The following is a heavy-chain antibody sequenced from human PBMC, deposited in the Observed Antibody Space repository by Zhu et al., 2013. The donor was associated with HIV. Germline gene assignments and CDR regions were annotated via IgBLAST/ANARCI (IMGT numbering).Heavy chain of an antibody. CDR2: LDPNSGGT. D-gene: IGHD2-2*01. Sequence: QVQLVQSGAEVKKPGASVKISCKASGYTFTNYYMHWVRQAPGQGLEWMGWLDPNSGGTYYAQKFQGRVSMTRDTSISTAYMELSSLISDDTALYYCAKAGSIVVVPPGRRLDYWAREPWSPSPQ. J-gene: IGHJ4*02. CDR3: AKAGSIVVVPPGRRLDY. CDR1: GYTFTNYY. V-gene: IGHV1-2*02.